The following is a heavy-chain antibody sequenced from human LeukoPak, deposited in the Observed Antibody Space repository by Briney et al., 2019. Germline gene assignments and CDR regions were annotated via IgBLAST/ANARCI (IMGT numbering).Heavy chain of an antibody. CDR1: SDSISSYY. Sequence: SETLSLTCTVSSDSISSYYWSWIRQPPGKGLEWIGYIYYSGTTKYNPSLKSRVTISIDTSKNQFSLKLSSVTAADTAVYYCARDRVTTGYFDYWGQGTLVTVSS. D-gene: IGHD4-17*01. V-gene: IGHV4-59*01. CDR2: IYYSGTT. CDR3: ARDRVTTGYFDY. J-gene: IGHJ4*02.